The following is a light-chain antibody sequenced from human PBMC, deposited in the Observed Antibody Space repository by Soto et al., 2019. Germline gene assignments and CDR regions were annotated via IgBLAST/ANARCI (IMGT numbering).Light chain of an antibody. Sequence: DIQMMEFTSSLSASVGDTVRVTCRASQSVSGWLAWYQQKPGEAPKLLIYDASALPRGVPSRFSGSGSGTKFTLTIASLQPDDVATYYCQQYNSIGVTFGQGTRLEIK. J-gene: IGKJ5*01. CDR2: DAS. V-gene: IGKV1-5*01. CDR3: QQYNSIGVT. CDR1: QSVSGW.